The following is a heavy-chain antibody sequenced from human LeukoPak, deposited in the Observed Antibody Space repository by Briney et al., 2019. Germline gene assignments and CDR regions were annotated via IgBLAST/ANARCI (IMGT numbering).Heavy chain of an antibody. V-gene: IGHV1-46*01. CDR2: INPSGGST. Sequence: GASVKVSCKASGYTFTSYFMHWVRQAPGQGLEWMGIINPSGGSTSYAQKFQGRVTMTRDTSTSTDYMELSSLRSEDTAVYYCARTAGRTFDYWGQGTLVTVSS. D-gene: IGHD6-6*01. J-gene: IGHJ4*02. CDR1: GYTFTSYF. CDR3: ARTAGRTFDY.